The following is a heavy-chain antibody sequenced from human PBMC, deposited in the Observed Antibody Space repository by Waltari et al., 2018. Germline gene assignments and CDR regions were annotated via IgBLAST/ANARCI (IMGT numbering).Heavy chain of an antibody. CDR3: ARDLAVASAWFDP. J-gene: IGHJ5*02. D-gene: IGHD5-12*01. V-gene: IGHV3-7*01. CDR1: GFTFNSYW. CDR2: IKQDGSEK. Sequence: EVQLVESGGGLVQPGGSLRLSCVASGFTFNSYWMSWVRRAPGKGLEWGAKIKQDGSEKNYVDSVKGRFTISRDNTKSLLYLQMNSLRAEDTAVYHCARDLAVASAWFDPWGQGTLVTVSS.